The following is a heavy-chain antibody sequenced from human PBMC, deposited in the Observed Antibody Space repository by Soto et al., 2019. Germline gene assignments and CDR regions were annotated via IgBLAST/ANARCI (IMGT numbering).Heavy chain of an antibody. V-gene: IGHV3-74*01. D-gene: IGHD4-17*01. Sequence: HPGGSLRLSCAASGLTFSSYWMHWVRQAPGKGLVWVSRSNSDGSSTNYADSVKGRFTISRDNAKNTLYLQMNSLRAEDTAVYYCALSYTVTPDYWGQGTLVIVSS. J-gene: IGHJ4*02. CDR3: ALSYTVTPDY. CDR2: SNSDGSST. CDR1: GLTFSSYW.